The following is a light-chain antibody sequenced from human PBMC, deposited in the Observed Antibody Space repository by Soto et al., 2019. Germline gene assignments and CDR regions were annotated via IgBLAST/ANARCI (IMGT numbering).Light chain of an antibody. J-gene: IGKJ1*01. Sequence: EIVLTQSPATLSVSPGGRATLSCRASQNVMYNLAWYQQKPGQAPRLLVYGATTRATDAPPRFRGSGSGTEFSLTISSLQSEDFATYYWQQYGGWPRTFGQGSRVEIK. CDR3: QQYGGWPRT. V-gene: IGKV3-15*01. CDR1: QNVMYN. CDR2: GAT.